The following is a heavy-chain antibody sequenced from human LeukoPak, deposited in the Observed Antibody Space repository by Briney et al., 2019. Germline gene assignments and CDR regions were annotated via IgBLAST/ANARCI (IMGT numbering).Heavy chain of an antibody. CDR3: VRDVGYFNL. J-gene: IGHJ2*01. CDR2: ISSSSTYI. Sequence: GGSLRLSCAASGFTFSSYGMHWVRQAPGKGLEWVSSISSSSTYIYYADSDSVKGRFTISRDNGKNSVYLQMSDLRAEDTAVYYCVRDVGYFNLWGRGTLVTVSS. V-gene: IGHV3-21*01. CDR1: GFTFSSYG.